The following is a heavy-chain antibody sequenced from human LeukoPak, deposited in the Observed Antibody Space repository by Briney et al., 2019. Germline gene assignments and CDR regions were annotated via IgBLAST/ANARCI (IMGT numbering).Heavy chain of an antibody. J-gene: IGHJ5*02. CDR1: GYTFTSYG. D-gene: IGHD4-17*01. V-gene: IGHV1-18*01. CDR3: ARVSAPPDYGDYVSENWFDP. CDR2: ISAYNKR. Sequence: ASVKVSCKASGYTFTSYGINWVRQAPGQGLEWMGWISAYNKRNYAQKFQGRVTMTTDTSTSTAYMELRNLRSDDTAVYYCARVSAPPDYGDYVSENWFDPWGQGTLVTVSS.